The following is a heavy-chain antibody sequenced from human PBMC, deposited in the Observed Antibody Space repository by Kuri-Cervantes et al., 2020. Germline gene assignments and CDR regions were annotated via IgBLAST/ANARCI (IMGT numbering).Heavy chain of an antibody. CDR1: GYTLTELS. V-gene: IGHV1-24*01. D-gene: IGHD6-6*01. J-gene: IGHJ5*02. CDR3: ASSVAARPFVNWIDP. CDR2: FDPEDGET. Sequence: ASVKVSCKVSGYTLTELSMHWVRQAPGKGLEWMGGFDPEDGETIYAQKFQGRVTMTEDTSTDTAYMELSSLRSEDTAVYYCASSVAARPFVNWIDPWGQGTLVTVSS.